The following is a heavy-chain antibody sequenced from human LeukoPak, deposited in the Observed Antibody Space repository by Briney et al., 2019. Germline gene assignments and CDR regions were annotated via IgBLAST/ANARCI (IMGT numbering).Heavy chain of an antibody. CDR2: ISGSGGST. CDR3: AKSRGYYYEKSGPADC. J-gene: IGHJ4*02. V-gene: IGHV3-23*01. Sequence: GGSLRLSCAASGFTFSSYAMSWVRQAPGKGLEWVSAISGSGGSTYYADSVKGRFTISRDNSKNTLYLQMNSLSAEDTAVYYCAKSRGYYYEKSGPADCWGQGSLVTVSS. D-gene: IGHD3-22*01. CDR1: GFTFSSYA.